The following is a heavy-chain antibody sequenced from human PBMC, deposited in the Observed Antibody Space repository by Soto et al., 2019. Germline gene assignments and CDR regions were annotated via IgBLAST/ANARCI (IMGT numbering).Heavy chain of an antibody. J-gene: IGHJ4*02. CDR2: IIPIFGTA. V-gene: IGHV1-69*13. Sequence: GASVKVSCKASGGTFSSYAISWVRQAPGQGLEWMGGIIPIFGTANYAQKFQGRVTITADESTSTAYMELSSLRSEDTAVYYCARSSAPTTLRNFDYWGQGTPVTVSS. CDR3: ARSSAPTTLRNFDY. D-gene: IGHD4-17*01. CDR1: GGTFSSYA.